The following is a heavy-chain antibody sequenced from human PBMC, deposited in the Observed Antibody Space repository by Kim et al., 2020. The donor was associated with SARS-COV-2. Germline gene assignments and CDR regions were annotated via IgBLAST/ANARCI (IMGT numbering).Heavy chain of an antibody. V-gene: IGHV3-7*03. Sequence: GGSLRLSCAASGFTLSSYWMSWARQAPGKGLEWVANIKQDGSEKYYVDAVKGRFTISRDNAKNSLYLQMNSLRAEDTAVYYCAREVSSWPHFDYWGQGTLVTVSS. CDR2: IKQDGSEK. J-gene: IGHJ4*02. CDR1: GFTLSSYW. D-gene: IGHD6-13*01. CDR3: AREVSSWPHFDY.